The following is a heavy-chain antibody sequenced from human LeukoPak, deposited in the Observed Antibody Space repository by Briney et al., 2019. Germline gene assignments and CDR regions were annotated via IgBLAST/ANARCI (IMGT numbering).Heavy chain of an antibody. CDR2: IYHSGST. Sequence: PSQTLSLTCTVSGGSISSGGYYWSWIRQPPGKGLEWIGYIYHSGSTNYNPSLKSRVTISVDKSKNQFSLKLSSVTAADTAVYYCARNDYGSGSPLPLGYWGQGTLVTVSS. J-gene: IGHJ4*02. CDR3: ARNDYGSGSPLPLGY. CDR1: GGSISSGGYY. V-gene: IGHV4-30-2*01. D-gene: IGHD3-10*01.